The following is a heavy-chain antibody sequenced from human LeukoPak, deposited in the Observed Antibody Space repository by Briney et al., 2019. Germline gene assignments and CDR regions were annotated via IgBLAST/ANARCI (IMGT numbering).Heavy chain of an antibody. D-gene: IGHD2-2*01. CDR1: GYTFTSYD. V-gene: IGHV1-8*01. Sequence: ASVKVSCKASGYTFTSYDINWVRQAAGQGLEWMGWMKPNSGNTGYAQKFQGRVTMTRNTSISTAYMELSSLRSEDTAVYYCARGRYCSSTSCLVPYYYYGMDVWGQGTTVTVSS. J-gene: IGHJ6*02. CDR2: MKPNSGNT. CDR3: ARGRYCSSTSCLVPYYYYGMDV.